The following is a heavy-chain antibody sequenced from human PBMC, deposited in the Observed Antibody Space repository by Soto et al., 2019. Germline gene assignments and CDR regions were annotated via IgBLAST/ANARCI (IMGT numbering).Heavy chain of an antibody. V-gene: IGHV3-11*06. Sequence: PAGSLRLSCAASGFTFSDYYMSWIRQAPGKGLEWVSYISSSSSYTNYAYSVNGRFTISRDNAKNSLFLQMNSLRAEDTAVYYCARPITIFGVRHEQYKWFDPWGQGTLVTVSS. CDR2: ISSSSSYT. CDR3: ARPITIFGVRHEQYKWFDP. J-gene: IGHJ5*02. D-gene: IGHD3-3*01. CDR1: GFTFSDYY.